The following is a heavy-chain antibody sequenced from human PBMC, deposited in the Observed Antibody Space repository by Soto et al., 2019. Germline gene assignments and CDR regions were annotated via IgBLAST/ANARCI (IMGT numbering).Heavy chain of an antibody. CDR3: AKDISTYSGSYTYYFDS. CDR1: GFTFSNYA. CDR2: TSHDGSNK. Sequence: QVQLVESGGGVVQPGRSLRLSCAASGFTFSNYAMHWVRQAPGKGLEWVAVTSHDGSNKYYADSVKGRFTISRDNPKNPLYLQMNNLRAEDTAVYYCAKDISTYSGSYTYYFDSWGQGTLVTVAS. J-gene: IGHJ4*02. V-gene: IGHV3-30*18. D-gene: IGHD1-26*01.